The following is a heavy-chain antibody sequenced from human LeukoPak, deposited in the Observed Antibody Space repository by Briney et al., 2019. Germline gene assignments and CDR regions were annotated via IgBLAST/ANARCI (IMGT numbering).Heavy chain of an antibody. CDR2: IIPIFGTA. CDR3: ARGEMATIMTPYYFDY. V-gene: IGHV1-69*13. J-gene: IGHJ4*02. Sequence: GASVKVSCKASGGTFSSYAISWVRQAPGQGLEWMGGIIPIFGTANYAQKFQGRVTITADESTSTAYMELNSLRSEDTAVYYCARGEMATIMTPYYFDYWGQGTLVTVSS. CDR1: GGTFSSYA. D-gene: IGHD5-24*01.